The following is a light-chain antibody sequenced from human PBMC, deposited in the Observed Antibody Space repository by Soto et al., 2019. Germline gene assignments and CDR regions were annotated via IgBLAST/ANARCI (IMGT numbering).Light chain of an antibody. Sequence: EIVMTQSPATLSVSPGERATLSCRASQSVGSDLAWYQQKPGQAPRLLIYDASNRATGIPARFSGSGSGTEFTLTISSLQPDDFATYYCQQYNTYSTFGQGTRLEI. CDR3: QQYNTYST. CDR2: DAS. J-gene: IGKJ5*01. V-gene: IGKV3D-15*01. CDR1: QSVGSD.